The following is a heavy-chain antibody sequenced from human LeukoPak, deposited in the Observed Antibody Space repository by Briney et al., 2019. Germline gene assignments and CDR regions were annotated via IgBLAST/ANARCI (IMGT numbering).Heavy chain of an antibody. CDR1: GGSFSGYY. V-gene: IGHV4-34*01. J-gene: IGHJ6*02. CDR2: INHSGST. Sequence: KPSETLSLTCAVYGGSFSGYYWSWIRQPPGKGLEWIGEINHSGSTNYNPSLKSRVTISVDTSKNQFSLKLSSVTAADTAVYYCARDDRVSIYYYGMDVWGQGTTVTVSS. D-gene: IGHD3-16*01. CDR3: ARDDRVSIYYYGMDV.